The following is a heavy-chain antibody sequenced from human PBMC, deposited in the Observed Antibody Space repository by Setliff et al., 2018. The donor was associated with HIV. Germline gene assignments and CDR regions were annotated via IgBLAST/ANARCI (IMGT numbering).Heavy chain of an antibody. Sequence: ASVKVSCKASGYSFTNYDINWVRQAPGHGLEWVGWMSRKSGYEDYAQKFQGRVTMTRNTSINTVYMELSSLKSEDTAVYYCARDKSDIVGEVWLDPWGQGTLVTVSS. J-gene: IGHJ5*02. CDR3: ARDKSDIVGEVWLDP. D-gene: IGHD2-21*01. CDR2: MSRKSGYE. CDR1: GYSFTNYD. V-gene: IGHV1-8*01.